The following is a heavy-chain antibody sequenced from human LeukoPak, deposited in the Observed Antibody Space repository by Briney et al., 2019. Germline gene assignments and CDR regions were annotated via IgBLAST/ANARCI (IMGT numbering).Heavy chain of an antibody. J-gene: IGHJ4*02. V-gene: IGHV3-7*01. Sequence: GGSLRLSCAASGFSFNAYWMAWVRQAPGTGLEWVANINPAGSETFHVDPVKGRFSISRDHAKNLVYLQMNSLRAEDTAVYYCATFGLVSALDLWGQGTLVTVSS. D-gene: IGHD5/OR15-5a*01. CDR2: INPAGSET. CDR1: GFSFNAYW. CDR3: ATFGLVSALDL.